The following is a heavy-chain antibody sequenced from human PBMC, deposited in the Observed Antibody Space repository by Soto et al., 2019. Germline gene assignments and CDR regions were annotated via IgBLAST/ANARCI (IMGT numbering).Heavy chain of an antibody. V-gene: IGHV4-61*01. J-gene: IGHJ4*02. CDR3: ARSIPDRYYFDY. Sequence: QVQLQESGPGLVKPSETLSLTCTVSGGSVSSGSYYWSWIRQPPGKGLEWIGYIYYSGSTNYNPSLKSRVTISVDTSKNQFSLNLSSVTAADTAVYYCARSIPDRYYFDYWGQGTLVTVSS. CDR2: IYYSGST. CDR1: GGSVSSGSYY.